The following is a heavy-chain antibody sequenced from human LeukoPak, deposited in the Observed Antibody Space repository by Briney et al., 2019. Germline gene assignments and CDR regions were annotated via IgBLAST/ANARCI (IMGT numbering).Heavy chain of an antibody. CDR1: GFTFSSYS. V-gene: IGHV3-21*01. D-gene: IGHD6-13*01. J-gene: IGHJ4*02. CDR2: ISSSSSYI. CDR3: ARAHGYSSSWRIDY. Sequence: GGSLRLSCAASGFTFSSYSMNWVRQAPGKGLEWVSSISSSSSYIYSADSVKGRFTISRDNAKNTRYLQMNSLRAEDTAVYYCARAHGYSSSWRIDYWGQGSLVTVSS.